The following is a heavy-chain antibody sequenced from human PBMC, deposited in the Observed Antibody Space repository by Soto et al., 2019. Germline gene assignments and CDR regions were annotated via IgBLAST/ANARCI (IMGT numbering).Heavy chain of an antibody. J-gene: IGHJ3*01. D-gene: IGHD1-26*01. V-gene: IGHV3-74*03. CDR2: IHSDGSST. CDR1: GFTFSYYW. Sequence: EVQLVESGGGLVQPGESLRLSCAASGFTFSYYWMHWVRQAPGKGLVWVSRIHSDGSSTTYADSVKDRFTISRDNARNTLYLQMTSLRAEDTAVYYCARGDRGVFDLWGQGTVLTVSS. CDR3: ARGDRGVFDL.